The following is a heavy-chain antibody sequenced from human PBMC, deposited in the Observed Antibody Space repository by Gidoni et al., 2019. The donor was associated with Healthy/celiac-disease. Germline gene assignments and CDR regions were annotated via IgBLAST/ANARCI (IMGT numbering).Heavy chain of an antibody. CDR1: GFNCSSYG. Sequence: QVQLVECGGGVGQTGRSLRLSCAASGFNCSSYGMHWVRQAPGKGLEWLAVIWYDGSNKYYADSVKGRFTISRDNSKNTLYLQMNSLRAEDTAVYYCARDLNRYSYGPDYWGQGTLVTVSS. CDR2: IWYDGSNK. D-gene: IGHD5-18*01. V-gene: IGHV3-33*01. J-gene: IGHJ4*02. CDR3: ARDLNRYSYGPDY.